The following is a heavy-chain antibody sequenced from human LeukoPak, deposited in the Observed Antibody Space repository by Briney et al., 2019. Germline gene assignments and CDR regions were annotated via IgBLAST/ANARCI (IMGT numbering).Heavy chain of an antibody. CDR1: GGSFNSYY. Sequence: SETLSLTCTVSGGSFNSYYWSWIRQPPGKGLEWIGYIYYSGSTNYNPSLKSRVTISRDTSKNQFSLKLRSVTAADTAVYYCTSGGMVSGDYWGHGTLVTVSS. CDR3: TSGGMVSGDY. D-gene: IGHD2-8*01. V-gene: IGHV4-59*01. J-gene: IGHJ4*01. CDR2: IYYSGST.